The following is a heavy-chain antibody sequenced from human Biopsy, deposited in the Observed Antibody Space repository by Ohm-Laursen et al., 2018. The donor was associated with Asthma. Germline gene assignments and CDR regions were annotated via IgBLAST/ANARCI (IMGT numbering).Heavy chain of an antibody. CDR1: RDIFSSYG. J-gene: IGHJ3*01. V-gene: IGHV1-69*01. Sequence: GSSVKVSCKGSRDIFSSYGFSWVRQAPGQGLEWMGGIIPISLTPSYARRFRGRVTISADEYTRTAYMELSSLRSEDTAVYYCARGPSYFEPSVKGWHLWGQGTMVTVPS. D-gene: IGHD3-22*01. CDR2: IIPISLTP. CDR3: ARGPSYFEPSVKGWHL.